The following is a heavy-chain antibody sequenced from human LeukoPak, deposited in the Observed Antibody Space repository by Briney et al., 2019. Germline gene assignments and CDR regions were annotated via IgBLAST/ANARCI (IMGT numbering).Heavy chain of an antibody. J-gene: IGHJ3*02. Sequence: SVKVSCKASGFTFTRSAMQWVRQARGQRLEWIGWIVAGSGNTNYAQTFQERVTITRDMSTSTAYMELSSLRSEDTAVYYCAAADYYDSSGYYPYAFHIWGQGTMVTVSS. D-gene: IGHD3-22*01. CDR3: AAADYYDSSGYYPYAFHI. V-gene: IGHV1-58*02. CDR1: GFTFTRSA. CDR2: IVAGSGNT.